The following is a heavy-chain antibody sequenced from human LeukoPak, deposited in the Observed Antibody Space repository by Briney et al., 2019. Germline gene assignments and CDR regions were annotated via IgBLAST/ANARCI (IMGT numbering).Heavy chain of an antibody. V-gene: IGHV3-23*01. Sequence: GGSLRLSCAASGFTVSSNYMSWVRQAPGKGLEWVSGISDNGGSTYYADSVKGRFTISRDNSKNKLYLQMNSLRAEDTAVYFCAKVKLAVIITASFDYWGQGTLVTVSS. CDR3: AKVKLAVIITASFDY. CDR1: GFTVSSNY. J-gene: IGHJ4*02. D-gene: IGHD3-22*01. CDR2: ISDNGGST.